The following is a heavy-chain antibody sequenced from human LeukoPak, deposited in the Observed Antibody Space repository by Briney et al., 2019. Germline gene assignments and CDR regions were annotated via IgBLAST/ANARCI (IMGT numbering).Heavy chain of an antibody. D-gene: IGHD3-3*01. CDR2: ISYDGSNK. V-gene: IGHV3-30-3*01. CDR3: AREWRAFDY. J-gene: IGHJ4*02. CDR1: GFTFSSYA. Sequence: GRSLRLSCAASGFTFSSYAMHWVRQAPGKGLEWVAVISYDGSNKYYADSVKGRFTISRDNSKNTLYLQMNSLRAEDTAVYYCAREWRAFDYWGQGTLVTVSS.